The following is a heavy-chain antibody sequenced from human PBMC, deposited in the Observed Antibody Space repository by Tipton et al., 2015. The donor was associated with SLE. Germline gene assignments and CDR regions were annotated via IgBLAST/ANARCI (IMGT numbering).Heavy chain of an antibody. Sequence: SLRLSCAASGFTFRTYAMSWVRRAPGKGLEWVSDFSDGGSSTYYADSVKGRFTISRDNSKNMLYLQMNSLRAEDTAVYYCAKYGQQLAFDYWGQGTLVTVSS. CDR2: FSDGGSST. J-gene: IGHJ4*02. CDR3: AKYGQQLAFDY. CDR1: GFTFRTYA. V-gene: IGHV3-23*01. D-gene: IGHD6-13*01.